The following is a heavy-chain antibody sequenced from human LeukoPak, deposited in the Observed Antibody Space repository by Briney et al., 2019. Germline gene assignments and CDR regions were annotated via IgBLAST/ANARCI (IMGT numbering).Heavy chain of an antibody. D-gene: IGHD3-9*01. CDR3: ARHLGYFDWLSTQNNYFDY. J-gene: IGHJ4*02. Sequence: SETLSLTCAVYNGSFSGYYWSWIRQPPGKGLEWIGEINHSGSTNYNPSLKSRVTISVGTSKNQFSLKLSSVTAADTAVYYCARHLGYFDWLSTQNNYFDYWGQGTLVTVSS. CDR1: NGSFSGYY. V-gene: IGHV4-34*01. CDR2: INHSGST.